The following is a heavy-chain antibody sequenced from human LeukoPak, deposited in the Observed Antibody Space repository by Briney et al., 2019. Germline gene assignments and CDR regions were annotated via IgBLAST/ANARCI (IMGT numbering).Heavy chain of an antibody. CDR3: ARDPYYYDSSGCFDY. CDR2: ISSSGSTI. J-gene: IGHJ4*02. CDR1: GFTFSSYE. D-gene: IGHD3-22*01. Sequence: GGSLRLSCAASGFTFSSYEMNWVRQAPGKGLEWVSYISSSGSTIYYADSVKGRFTISRDNAKNSLYLQMNSLRAVDTAVYYCARDPYYYDSSGCFDYWGQGTLVTVSS. V-gene: IGHV3-48*03.